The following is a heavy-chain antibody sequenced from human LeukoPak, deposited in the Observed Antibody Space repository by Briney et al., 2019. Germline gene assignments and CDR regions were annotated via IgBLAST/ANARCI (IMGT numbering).Heavy chain of an antibody. CDR2: IYYSGGT. V-gene: IGHV4-61*05. Sequence: PSETLSLTCTVSGGSISSSSSYWSWIRQPPGKGLEWIGYIYYSGGTNYNPSLKSRVTISVDTSKNQFSLKLSSVTAADTAVYYCARLGFSNSGSYLAPSDYWGQGTLVTVSS. D-gene: IGHD1-26*01. CDR3: ARLGFSNSGSYLAPSDY. J-gene: IGHJ4*02. CDR1: GGSISSSSSY.